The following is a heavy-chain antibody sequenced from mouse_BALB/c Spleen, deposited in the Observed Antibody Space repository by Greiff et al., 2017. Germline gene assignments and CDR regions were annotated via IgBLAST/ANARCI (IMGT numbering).Heavy chain of an antibody. D-gene: IGHD3-1*01. Sequence: QVQLQQSGAELMKPGASVKISCKATGYTFSSYWMNWVKQRPGQGLEWIGQIYPGDGDTNYNGKFKGKATLTADKSSSTAYMQLSSLTSEDSAVYFCAGRGTNWYFDVWGAGTTVTVSS. CDR3: AGRGTNWYFDV. CDR2: IYPGDGDT. CDR1: GYTFSSYW. J-gene: IGHJ1*01. V-gene: IGHV1-80*01.